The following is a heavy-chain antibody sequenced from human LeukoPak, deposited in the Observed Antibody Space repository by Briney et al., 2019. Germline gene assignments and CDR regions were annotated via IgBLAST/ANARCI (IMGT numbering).Heavy chain of an antibody. CDR1: GYTFTGYY. CDR2: IIPNSGDT. J-gene: IGHJ4*02. Sequence: TSVKVSCKASGYTFTGYYMHWVRQAPGQGLEWMGWIIPNSGDTNYAQKFQGWVTMTRDTSISTAYMNLTRLKSDDTAVYYCARGGYSNGLFDYWGQGTLVTVSS. V-gene: IGHV1-2*04. D-gene: IGHD5-18*01. CDR3: ARGGYSNGLFDY.